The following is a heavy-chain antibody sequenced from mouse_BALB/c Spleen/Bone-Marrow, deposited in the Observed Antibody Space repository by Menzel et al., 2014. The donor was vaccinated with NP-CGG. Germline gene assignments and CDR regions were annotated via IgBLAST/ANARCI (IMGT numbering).Heavy chain of an antibody. D-gene: IGHD2-1*01. V-gene: IGHV1-80*01. CDR2: IYPGDGDT. Sequence: QVQLQQSGAELVRPGSSVKISCKASGYEFSSYWMNWVKQRPGQGLEWIGQIYPGDGDTNYNGKFKGKATLTAGKSSSTAYMQVSSLTSEDSAVYFCAGVYYGNLDYWGQGTSVTVSS. CDR3: AGVYYGNLDY. CDR1: GYEFSSYW. J-gene: IGHJ4*01.